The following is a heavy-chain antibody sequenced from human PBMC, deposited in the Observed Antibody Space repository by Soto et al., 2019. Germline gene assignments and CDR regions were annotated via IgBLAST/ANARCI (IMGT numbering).Heavy chain of an antibody. Sequence: PSKTLSLTCAIFGGSVNSGNYYWSWIRQPPGKGLEWIGEMSHSGATHFNPSLKSRVTISVDTSKNQFSLKLSSVTAADTALYYCARVERGTATTVVDAFDIWGPGTMVTVSS. D-gene: IGHD1-1*01. J-gene: IGHJ3*02. V-gene: IGHV4-61*01. CDR1: GGSVNSGNYY. CDR2: MSHSGAT. CDR3: ARVERGTATTVVDAFDI.